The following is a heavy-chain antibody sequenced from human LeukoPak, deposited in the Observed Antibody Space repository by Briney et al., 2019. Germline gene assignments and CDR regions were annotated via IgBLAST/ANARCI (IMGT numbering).Heavy chain of an antibody. Sequence: GRSLKLSCAASGFTFSNYGFHWVRQAPGKGLEWLANINHDASQKYYVDSVKGRFTISRDNAKNSLYLQMNSLTAEDTAVYYCATSFDSSGNNWGQGTLVTVSS. J-gene: IGHJ4*02. CDR3: ATSFDSSGNN. V-gene: IGHV3-7*01. D-gene: IGHD3-22*01. CDR2: INHDASQK. CDR1: GFTFSNYG.